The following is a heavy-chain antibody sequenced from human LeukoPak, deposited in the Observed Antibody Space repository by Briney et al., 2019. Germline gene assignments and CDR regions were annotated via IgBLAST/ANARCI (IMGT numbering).Heavy chain of an antibody. Sequence: AGGSLRLSCAASGLTFSSYEMNWVRQAPGKGLEWVSFISSSSSTIYYADSVKGRFNISRDNARNSVYLQMNSLGAEDTAVYYCARGDFYDGSGYYFDHWGQGTLVTVSS. J-gene: IGHJ4*02. D-gene: IGHD3-22*01. CDR2: ISSSSSTI. CDR1: GLTFSSYE. CDR3: ARGDFYDGSGYYFDH. V-gene: IGHV3-48*03.